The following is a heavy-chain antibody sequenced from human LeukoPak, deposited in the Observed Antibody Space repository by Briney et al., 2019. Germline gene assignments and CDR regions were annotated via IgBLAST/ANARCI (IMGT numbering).Heavy chain of an antibody. V-gene: IGHV4-59*01. CDR2: IYYSGST. J-gene: IGHJ6*02. CDR3: ARGRSSLLYYYYGMDV. CDR1: GGSISSYY. D-gene: IGHD3-3*01. Sequence: SETLSLTCNVSGGSISSYYWSWIRQPPGKGLEWIGYIYYSGSTNYNPSLKSRVTISVDTSKNQFSLKLSSVAAADTAVYYCARGRSSLLYYYYGMDVWGQGTTVTVSS.